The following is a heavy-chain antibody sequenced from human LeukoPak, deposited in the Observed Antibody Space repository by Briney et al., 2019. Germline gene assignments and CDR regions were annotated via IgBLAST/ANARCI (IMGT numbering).Heavy chain of an antibody. CDR1: GFTFSSYG. CDR3: AKSGYVDYGDYVRIKYFDY. J-gene: IGHJ4*02. Sequence: PGGSLRLSCAASGFTFSSYGMHWVRQAPGKGLEWVAVISYDGSNKYYADSVKGRFTISRDNSKNTLYLRMNSLRAEDTAVYYCAKSGYVDYGDYVRIKYFDYWGQGTLVTVSS. D-gene: IGHD4-17*01. V-gene: IGHV3-30*18. CDR2: ISYDGSNK.